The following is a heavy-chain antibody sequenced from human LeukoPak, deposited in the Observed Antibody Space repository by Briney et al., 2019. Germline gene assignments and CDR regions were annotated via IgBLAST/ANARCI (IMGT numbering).Heavy chain of an antibody. CDR3: ARVGKSGSYYYFDY. V-gene: IGHV3-74*01. Sequence: GWSLRLSCAASGFTFSTYWMYWVRQAPGKGLVWVSRINTDGRNTGYADSVKGRFTISRDNAKNTLYLQMTILTAEDTAVYYCARVGKSGSYYYFDYWGQGTLVTVSS. CDR1: GFTFSTYW. J-gene: IGHJ4*02. D-gene: IGHD1-26*01. CDR2: INTDGRNT.